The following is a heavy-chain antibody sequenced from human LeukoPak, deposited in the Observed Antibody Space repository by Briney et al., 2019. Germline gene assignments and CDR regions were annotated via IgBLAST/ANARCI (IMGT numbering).Heavy chain of an antibody. CDR2: MNPNSGNT. CDR1: GYTFTSYG. D-gene: IGHD6-6*01. J-gene: IGHJ6*03. V-gene: IGHV1-8*02. CDR3: AREGRSHHSSNNYYYYYYMDV. Sequence: GASVKISCKASGYTFTSYGINWVRQAPGQGLEWMGWMNPNSGNTGYAQKFQGRVTMTRNTSISTAYMELSSLRSEDTAVYYCAREGRSHHSSNNYYYYYYMDVWGKGTTVTVSS.